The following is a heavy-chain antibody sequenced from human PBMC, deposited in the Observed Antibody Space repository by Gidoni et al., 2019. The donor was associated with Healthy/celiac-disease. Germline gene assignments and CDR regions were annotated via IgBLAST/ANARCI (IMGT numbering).Heavy chain of an antibody. D-gene: IGHD3-10*01. CDR2: ITPILGIA. Sequence: QVQLVQSGAEVKQPGSSVKVSCTASGGTFSSYAISRVRQAPGQGLEWTGRITPILGIANYAQKFQGRVTITADKSTSTAYMELSSLRSEDTAVYYCARDTMGGRFDPWGQGTLVTVSS. J-gene: IGHJ5*02. CDR1: GGTFSSYA. V-gene: IGHV1-69*04. CDR3: ARDTMGGRFDP.